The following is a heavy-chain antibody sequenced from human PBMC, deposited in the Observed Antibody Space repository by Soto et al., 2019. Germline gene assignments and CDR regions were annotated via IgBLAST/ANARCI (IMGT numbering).Heavy chain of an antibody. CDR1: GASISSYY. J-gene: IGHJ4*02. V-gene: IGHV4-59*01. CDR3: ARMRGLGEISPFFDH. D-gene: IGHD3-16*02. CDR2: IYPNGRT. Sequence: SETLSLTCTVSGASISSYYWSWIRQPPGKGLEWIGYIYPNGRTNYNPSLRGRVAISIDKSKNQFSLRLDSVFAADAAVYFCARMRGLGEISPFFDHWGQGTLVTVSS.